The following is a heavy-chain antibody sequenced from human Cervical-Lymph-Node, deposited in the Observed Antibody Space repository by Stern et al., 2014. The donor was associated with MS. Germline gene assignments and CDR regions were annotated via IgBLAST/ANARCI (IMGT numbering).Heavy chain of an antibody. Sequence: QVQLVQSGAEVKKPGASVKVSCKASGDSFASYPIHWLRQAPGQGPVWMGIVNPTDGRTTYAPTFKGRVTMTRDTSTRTVYMELSSLRPEDTAMYFCANPLPYANWGQGTRVTVSS. CDR2: VNPTDGRT. CDR1: GDSFASYP. D-gene: IGHD4-17*01. CDR3: ANPLPYAN. V-gene: IGHV1-46*03. J-gene: IGHJ1*01.